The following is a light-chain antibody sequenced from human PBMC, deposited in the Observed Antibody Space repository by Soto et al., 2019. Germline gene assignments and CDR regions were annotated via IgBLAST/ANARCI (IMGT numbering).Light chain of an antibody. V-gene: IGLV1-40*01. CDR1: SSNIGAGYD. Sequence: QSVLTQPPSVSGAPGQRVTISCTGSSSNIGAGYDVHWYQQLPGTAPKLLIYGNSTRPSGVPDRFSGSKSGTSASLAITGLQAEDEADYYCQSCDTSLSGSYVFGTGTKVTVL. J-gene: IGLJ1*01. CDR2: GNS. CDR3: QSCDTSLSGSYV.